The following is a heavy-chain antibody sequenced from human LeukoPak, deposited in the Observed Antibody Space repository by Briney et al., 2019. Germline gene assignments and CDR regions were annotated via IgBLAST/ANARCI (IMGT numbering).Heavy chain of an antibody. Sequence: ETLSLTCTVSGGSISSYYWSWIRQPPGKGLEWIGYIYYSGSTNYNPSLKSRVTISVDTSKNQFSLKLSSVTAADTAVYYCARERIAAAGIGYWGQGTLVTVSS. CDR3: ARERIAAAGIGY. V-gene: IGHV4-59*12. D-gene: IGHD6-13*01. J-gene: IGHJ4*02. CDR1: GGSISSYY. CDR2: IYYSGST.